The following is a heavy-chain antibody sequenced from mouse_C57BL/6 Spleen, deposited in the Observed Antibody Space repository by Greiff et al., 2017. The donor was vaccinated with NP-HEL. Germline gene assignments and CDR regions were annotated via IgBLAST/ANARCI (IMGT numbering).Heavy chain of an antibody. V-gene: IGHV1-7*01. CDR2: INPSSGYT. D-gene: IGHD1-1*01. CDR3: AIITTVDWYFDV. Sequence: VKLMESGAELAKPGASVKLSCKASGYTFTNYWMHWVKQRPGQGLEWIGYINPSSGYTKYNQKFKDKATLTADKSSSTAYMQLSSLTYEDSAVYYCAIITTVDWYFDVWGTGTTVTVSS. J-gene: IGHJ1*03. CDR1: GYTFTNYW.